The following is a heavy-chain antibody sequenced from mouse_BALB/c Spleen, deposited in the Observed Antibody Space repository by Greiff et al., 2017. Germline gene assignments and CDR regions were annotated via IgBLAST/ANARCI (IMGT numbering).Heavy chain of an antibody. CDR1: GYAFSSYW. Sequence: QVQLKESGAELVRPGSSVKISCKASGYAFSSYWMNWVKQRPGQGLEWFGQIYPGDGDTNYNGKFKGKATLTADKSSSTAYMQLSSLTSEDSAVYFCARSTMIISWFAYWGQGTLVTVSA. D-gene: IGHD2-4*01. J-gene: IGHJ3*01. CDR2: IYPGDGDT. CDR3: ARSTMIISWFAY. V-gene: IGHV1-80*01.